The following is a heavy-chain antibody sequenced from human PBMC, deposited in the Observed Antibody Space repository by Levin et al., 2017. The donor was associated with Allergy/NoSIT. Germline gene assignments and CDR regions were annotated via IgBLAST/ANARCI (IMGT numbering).Heavy chain of an antibody. Sequence: SQTLSLTCTVSGGSISSYYWSWIRQPPGKGLEWIGYIYYSGSTNYNPSLKSRVTISVDTSKNQFSLKLSSVTAADTAVYYCAKWVPYYMDVWGKGTTVTVSS. CDR2: IYYSGST. V-gene: IGHV4-59*01. D-gene: IGHD2-8*01. CDR3: AKWVPYYMDV. J-gene: IGHJ6*03. CDR1: GGSISSYY.